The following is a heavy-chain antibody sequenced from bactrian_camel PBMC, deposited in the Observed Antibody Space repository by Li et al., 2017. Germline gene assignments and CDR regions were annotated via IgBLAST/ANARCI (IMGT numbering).Heavy chain of an antibody. Sequence: QVQLVESGGGSVQTGGSLRLSCAASGLSVSDFSMAWFRQSPGKEREGVAAISSDGRIFYADSVKGRFLISKDNAKNTLFLQMNSLKPEDTAMYYCAAEYTDFGGWWLVHPRATDYWGQGTQVTVSS. CDR1: GLSVSDFS. V-gene: IGHV3S55*01. CDR3: AAEYTDFGGWWLVHPRATDY. CDR2: ISSDGRI. J-gene: IGHJ4*01. D-gene: IGHD2*01.